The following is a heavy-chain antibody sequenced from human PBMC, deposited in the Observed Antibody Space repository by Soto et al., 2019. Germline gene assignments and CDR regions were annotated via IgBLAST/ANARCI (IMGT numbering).Heavy chain of an antibody. J-gene: IGHJ3*02. CDR3: ARDDSADAFDI. CDR2: INAGNGNT. V-gene: IGHV1-3*01. D-gene: IGHD2-15*01. Sequence: QVQLVQSGAEVKKPGASVKVSCKASGYTFTSYAMHWVRQAPGQRREWMGWINAGNGNTKYSQKFQGRVTITRDTSASTAYMELSSLRSEDTAVYYCARDDSADAFDIWGQGTMVTVSS. CDR1: GYTFTSYA.